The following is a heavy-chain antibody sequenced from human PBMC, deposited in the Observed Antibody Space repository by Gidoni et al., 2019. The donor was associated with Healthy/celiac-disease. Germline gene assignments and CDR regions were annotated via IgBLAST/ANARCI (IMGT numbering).Heavy chain of an antibody. Sequence: EVQLVESGGGLVKPGGSLRLSCAASGFTFSSYSMNWVRQAPGKGLEGVSSISSSRSYIYYADSVKGRFTIPRDNAKNSLYLQINSLRAEDPALDYCAREVPYWGRDVGADYWGQGTLVTVSS. J-gene: IGHJ4*02. V-gene: IGHV3-21*01. D-gene: IGHD1-26*01. CDR3: AREVPYWGRDVGADY. CDR2: ISSSRSYI. CDR1: GFTFSSYS.